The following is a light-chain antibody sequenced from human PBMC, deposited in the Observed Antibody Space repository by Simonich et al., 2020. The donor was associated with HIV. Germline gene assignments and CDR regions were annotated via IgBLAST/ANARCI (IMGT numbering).Light chain of an antibody. CDR2: WAS. V-gene: IGKV4-1*01. Sequence: DIVMTQSPDSLAVSLGERATINCKSSQSVLYNSNNKNYLAWYQHKPGQPPKLLIYWASTRESGVPDRFSGSGSGTDFTLTISSLQAEDVAVYFCQQYYITPYTFGQGTKPEIK. J-gene: IGKJ2*01. CDR3: QQYYITPYT. CDR1: QSVLYNSNNKNY.